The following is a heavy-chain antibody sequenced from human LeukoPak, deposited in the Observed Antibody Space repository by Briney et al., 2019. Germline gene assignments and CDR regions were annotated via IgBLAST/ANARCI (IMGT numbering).Heavy chain of an antibody. Sequence: GGSLRLSCAGSGFTLTTHAVTWVRQAPGKRLEWVATLFGSGKTFYADSVKGRFTISRDSSLNTVYLQMYSLRDDDTAVYYCARDGWSRNDVDALGYFDYWGQGTLVSVSS. CDR2: LFGSGKT. J-gene: IGHJ4*02. CDR1: GFTLTTHA. V-gene: IGHV3-23*01. CDR3: ARDGWSRNDVDALGYFDY. D-gene: IGHD1-1*01.